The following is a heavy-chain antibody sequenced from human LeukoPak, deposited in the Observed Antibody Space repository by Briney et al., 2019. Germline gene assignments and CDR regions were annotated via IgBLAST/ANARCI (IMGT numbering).Heavy chain of an antibody. V-gene: IGHV1-69*13. CDR3: ARGTTGTPLYYYGMDV. CDR2: IIPIFGTA. Sequence: SVNVSFKASGGTFSIYAISWVRQAPGQGLEWMGGIIPIFGTANYAQKFQGRVTITADESTSTAYMELSSLRSEDTAVYYCARGTTGTPLYYYGMDVWGQGTTVTVSS. J-gene: IGHJ6*02. D-gene: IGHD1-1*01. CDR1: GGTFSIYA.